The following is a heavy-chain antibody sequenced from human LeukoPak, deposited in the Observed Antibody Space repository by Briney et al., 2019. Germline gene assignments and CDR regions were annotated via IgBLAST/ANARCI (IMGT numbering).Heavy chain of an antibody. Sequence: GGSLRLSCAASGFTVSSNYMSWVRQAPGKGLEWVSVIYSGSSTYYADSVKGRFNISRDISKNTVYLQMNSLRAEDTAVYYCARSGVLRYRNSWGQGTLVTVSS. CDR3: ARSGVLRYRNS. J-gene: IGHJ4*02. CDR2: IYSGSST. V-gene: IGHV3-66*01. CDR1: GFTVSSNY. D-gene: IGHD3-9*01.